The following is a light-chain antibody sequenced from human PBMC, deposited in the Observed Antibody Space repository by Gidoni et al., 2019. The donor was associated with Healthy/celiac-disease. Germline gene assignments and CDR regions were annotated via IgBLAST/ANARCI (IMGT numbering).Light chain of an antibody. CDR1: SLRSYY. J-gene: IGLJ3*02. CDR2: GKK. V-gene: IGLV3-19*01. Sequence: SSKLTQEPAVSVALGQTVRITCQGDSLRSYYASWYQHKTGQAPVLVIYGKKHRPSGIPDRFSGSSSGNTASLTITGAQAEDEADYYCNSRDSSGNHLGVFGGGTKLTVL. CDR3: NSRDSSGNHLGV.